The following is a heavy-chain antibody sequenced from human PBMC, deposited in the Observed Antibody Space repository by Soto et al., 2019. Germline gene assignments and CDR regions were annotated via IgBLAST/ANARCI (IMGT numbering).Heavy chain of an antibody. CDR3: AKGGLLWFGELMMPFDY. V-gene: IGHV3-9*01. CDR2: ISWNSGSI. Sequence: EVQLVESGGGLVQPGRSLRLSCAASGFTFDDYAMHWVRQAPGKGLEWVSGISWNSGSIGYADSVKGRFTISRDNAKNSLCLHMNSLRAEDTALYYCAKGGLLWFGELMMPFDYWGQGTLVTVSS. CDR1: GFTFDDYA. J-gene: IGHJ4*02. D-gene: IGHD3-10*01.